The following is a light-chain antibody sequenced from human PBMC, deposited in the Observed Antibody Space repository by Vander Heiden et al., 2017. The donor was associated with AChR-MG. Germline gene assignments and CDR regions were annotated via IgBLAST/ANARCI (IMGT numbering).Light chain of an antibody. J-gene: IGKJ1*01. CDR1: QSVSSN. Sequence: EIVMTQSSATLSVSPGERATFSCRASQSVSSNLAWYQQKPGQAPRLLIYGASTRATGIPARLSGSGSGTDFTLTISSLQSEDFAVYYCQQYNNWPRTFGQGTKVEIK. CDR2: GAS. CDR3: QQYNNWPRT. V-gene: IGKV3-15*01.